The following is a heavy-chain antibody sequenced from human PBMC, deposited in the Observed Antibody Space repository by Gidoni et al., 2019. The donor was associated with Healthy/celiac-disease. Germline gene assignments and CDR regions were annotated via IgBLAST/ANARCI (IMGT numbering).Heavy chain of an antibody. J-gene: IGHJ4*02. CDR3: ARRLSRRNSSGWKNPFDY. Sequence: QLQLQESGPGLVKPSETLSLTCTVSGGSISSSSYYWGWIRQPPGKGLEWIGSIYYSGSTYYNPSLKSRVTISVDTSKNQFSLKLSSVTAADTAVYYCARRLSRRNSSGWKNPFDYWGQGTLVTVSS. V-gene: IGHV4-39*01. CDR2: IYYSGST. CDR1: GGSISSSSYY. D-gene: IGHD6-19*01.